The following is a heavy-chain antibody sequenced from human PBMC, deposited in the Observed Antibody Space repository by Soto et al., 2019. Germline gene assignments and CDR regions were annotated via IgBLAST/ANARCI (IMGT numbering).Heavy chain of an antibody. Sequence: QVQLVQTGAEVKEPGASVKVSCKASGYTFTNYGISWVRQAPGQRLEWMGWISCNNGDANYVQSLRGRVTMTIDTSTSSVYMELRSLRADDTAVYYCARDGDGSGRHYEYWGQGTLVTVSS. D-gene: IGHD3-10*01. J-gene: IGHJ4*02. CDR1: GYTFTNYG. CDR2: ISCNNGDA. CDR3: ARDGDGSGRHYEY. V-gene: IGHV1-18*01.